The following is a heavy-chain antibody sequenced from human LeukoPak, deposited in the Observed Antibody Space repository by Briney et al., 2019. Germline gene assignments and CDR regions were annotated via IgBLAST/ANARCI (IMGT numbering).Heavy chain of an antibody. CDR2: IYYSGST. J-gene: IGHJ4*02. D-gene: IGHD4-17*01. V-gene: IGHV4-59*01. CDR3: ARDIGDYVFDY. CDR1: GGSFSGYY. Sequence: SETLSLTCAVYGGSFSGYYWSWIRQPPGKGLEWIGYIYYSGSTNYNPSLKSRVTISVDTSKNQFSLKLSSVTAADTAVYYCARDIGDYVFDYWGQGTLVTVSS.